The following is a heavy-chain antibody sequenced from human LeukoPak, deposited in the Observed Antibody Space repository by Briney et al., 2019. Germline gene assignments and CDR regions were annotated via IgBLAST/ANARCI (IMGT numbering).Heavy chain of an antibody. J-gene: IGHJ4*02. CDR3: SRGGDNRDGYSWFGC. V-gene: IGHV3-74*01. D-gene: IGHD5-24*01. CDR2: INSDGSNT. Sequence: GVLRLSCASSGFSFSSYWMHWVRQAPGKGLVWVSRINSDGSNTNYAESVKGRITISRDNAKNTLYLQMNSLRVEDTAGDYCSRGGDNRDGYSWFGCWGQGTLVTVSS. CDR1: GFSFSSYW.